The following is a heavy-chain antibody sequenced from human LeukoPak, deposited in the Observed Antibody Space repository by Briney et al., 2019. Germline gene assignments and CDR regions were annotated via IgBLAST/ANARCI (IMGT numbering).Heavy chain of an antibody. D-gene: IGHD5-18*01. V-gene: IGHV4-39*07. J-gene: IGHJ5*02. Sequence: SETLSLTCTLSVGSLSISPYYWGWIRQPPGKGLEWIGSIYYSGTTHYNPSLESQVTISVDTSKNQFSLKLASVTAADTAIYYCAKGAGGFSYYNWFDPWGQGTLVTVSS. CDR3: AKGAGGFSYYNWFDP. CDR1: VGSLSISPYY. CDR2: IYYSGTT.